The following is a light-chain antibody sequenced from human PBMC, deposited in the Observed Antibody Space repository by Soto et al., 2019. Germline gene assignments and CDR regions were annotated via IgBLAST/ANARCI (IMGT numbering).Light chain of an antibody. CDR1: QSVSSY. Sequence: EIVLTQSPATLSLSPGERATLSCRASQSVSSYLAWYQQKPGQAPRLLIYDATNRAPGIPARFSGSGSGTDFTLTISRLEPEDFAVYYCQQRSNWPSITFGQGTRLEIK. V-gene: IGKV3-11*01. CDR3: QQRSNWPSIT. J-gene: IGKJ5*01. CDR2: DAT.